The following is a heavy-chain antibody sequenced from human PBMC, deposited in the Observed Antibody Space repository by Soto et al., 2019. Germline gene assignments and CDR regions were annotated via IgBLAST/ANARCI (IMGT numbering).Heavy chain of an antibody. CDR2: IWYDGSNK. J-gene: IGHJ6*02. CDR1: GFTFSSYG. D-gene: IGHD5-12*01. Sequence: GGSLRLSCAASGFTFSSYGMHWVRQAPGKGLEWVAVIWYDGSNKYYADSVKGRFTISRDNSKNTLYLQMNSLRAEDTAVYYCARDLLQEWLRDPYYYYGMDVWGQGTTVTVPS. V-gene: IGHV3-33*01. CDR3: ARDLLQEWLRDPYYYYGMDV.